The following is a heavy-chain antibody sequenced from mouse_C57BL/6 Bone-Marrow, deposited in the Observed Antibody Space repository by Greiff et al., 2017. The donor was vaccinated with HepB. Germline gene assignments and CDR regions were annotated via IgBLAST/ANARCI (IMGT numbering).Heavy chain of an antibody. D-gene: IGHD2-1*01. CDR3: ARHEDGNGNYPYAMDY. Sequence: VKLMESGAELVKPGASVKLSCKASGYTFTEYTIHWVKQRSGQGLEWIGWFYPGSGSIKYNEKFKDKATLTADKSSSTVYMELSRLTSEDSAVYFCARHEDGNGNYPYAMDYWGQGTSVTVSS. CDR2: FYPGSGSI. J-gene: IGHJ4*01. V-gene: IGHV1-62-2*01. CDR1: GYTFTEYT.